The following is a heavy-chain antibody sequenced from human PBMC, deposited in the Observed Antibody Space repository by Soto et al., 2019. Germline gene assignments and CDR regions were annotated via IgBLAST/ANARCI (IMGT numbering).Heavy chain of an antibody. J-gene: IGHJ4*02. CDR2: INQDGSES. CDR3: ARPARDCSSSGCAN. CDR1: GLTFSNYW. V-gene: IGHV3-7*01. Sequence: EVQLVESGGGLVQPGGSLRLSCVVSGLTFSNYWMSWVRQAPGKGLAWVANINQDGSESYYVDSVKGRFTISTDNANNSLYLQLTSLRADDTAVYYWARPARDCSSSGCANWGQGTLVNVSS. D-gene: IGHD2-2*01.